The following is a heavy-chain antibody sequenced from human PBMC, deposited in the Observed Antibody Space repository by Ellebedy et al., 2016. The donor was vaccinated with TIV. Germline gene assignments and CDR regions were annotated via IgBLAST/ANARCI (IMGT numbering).Heavy chain of an antibody. CDR1: GFTFSSYA. Sequence: GGSLRLXCAASGFTFSSYAMHWVRQAPGKGLEWVAVISYDGSNKYYADSVKGRFTISRDNSKNTLYLQMNSLRAEDTAVYYCARGIDSSGPPDYWGQGTLVTVSS. D-gene: IGHD6-19*01. CDR2: ISYDGSNK. J-gene: IGHJ4*02. CDR3: ARGIDSSGPPDY. V-gene: IGHV3-30-3*01.